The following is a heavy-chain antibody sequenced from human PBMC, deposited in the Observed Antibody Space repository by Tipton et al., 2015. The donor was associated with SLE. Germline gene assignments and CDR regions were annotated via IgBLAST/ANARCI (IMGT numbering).Heavy chain of an antibody. CDR3: AREVAGYYFYYYLDV. Sequence: TLSLTCAVNGGSLSGYAWSWIRQPPGKGLEWIGEINHSGFTNYRPSLKSRVTMSADGSTNQLSLKLSSVTAADTAVYYCAREVAGYYFYYYLDVWGSGTAVTVSS. V-gene: IGHV4-34*01. D-gene: IGHD6-19*01. CDR1: GGSLSGYA. CDR2: INHSGFT. J-gene: IGHJ6*03.